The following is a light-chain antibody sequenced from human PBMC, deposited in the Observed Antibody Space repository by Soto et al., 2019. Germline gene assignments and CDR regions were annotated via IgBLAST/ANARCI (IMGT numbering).Light chain of an antibody. CDR3: QQRHMWPIT. CDR2: DAY. Sequence: EIVMTQSPATLSLSPGERATLSCRASQSFRGLLASYQQKPGQAPRLLIYDAYNRATGIPPRFSGSGSGTVFTLTISSLEPEDSAVYYCQQRHMWPITFGQGTRLEIK. J-gene: IGKJ5*01. CDR1: QSFRGL. V-gene: IGKV3-11*01.